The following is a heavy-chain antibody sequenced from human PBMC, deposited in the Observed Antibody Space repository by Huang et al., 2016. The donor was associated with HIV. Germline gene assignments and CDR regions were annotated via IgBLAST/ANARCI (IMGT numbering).Heavy chain of an antibody. Sequence: QVQLVQSGAEVKKPGASVKVSCKASVYTFTGYYMHWGRQAPGQGLEWMRWMNPNSGGTNYAQKLQGRVTMTRDTSISTAYMELSRLRSDDTAVYYCAAGVVPAADYYYYYGMDVWGQGTTVTVSS. CDR2: MNPNSGGT. D-gene: IGHD2-2*01. V-gene: IGHV1-2*02. CDR1: VYTFTGYY. CDR3: AAGVVPAADYYYYYGMDV. J-gene: IGHJ6*02.